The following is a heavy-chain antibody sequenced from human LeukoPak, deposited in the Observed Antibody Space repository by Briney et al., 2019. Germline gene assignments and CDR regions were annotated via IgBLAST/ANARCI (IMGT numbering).Heavy chain of an antibody. Sequence: GGSLRLSCAASGFTFSSYAMHWVRQAPGKGLEWVAVISYDGSNKYYADSVKGRFTISRDNSKNTLYLQMNSLRAEDTAVYYCARDHGKYRSSTSCYAWYYYGMDVWGKGTTVTVSS. V-gene: IGHV3-30*04. CDR3: ARDHGKYRSSTSCYAWYYYGMDV. J-gene: IGHJ6*04. CDR1: GFTFSSYA. D-gene: IGHD2-2*01. CDR2: ISYDGSNK.